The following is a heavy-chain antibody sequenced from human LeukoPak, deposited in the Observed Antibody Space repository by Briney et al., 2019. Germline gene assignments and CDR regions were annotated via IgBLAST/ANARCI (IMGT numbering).Heavy chain of an antibody. Sequence: PGGSLRFSCAASGFTFSQTWMTWGRQAPGKGLEWVGQIQSKTNGGTTDYAAPVKGRFTISRDDSKSTLYLQMNSLKTDDTAVYFCATNDYDDYTPDSWGQGTLVTVSS. CDR3: ATNDYDDYTPDS. CDR1: GFTFSQTW. J-gene: IGHJ4*02. V-gene: IGHV3-15*01. D-gene: IGHD4-17*01. CDR2: IQSKTNGGTT.